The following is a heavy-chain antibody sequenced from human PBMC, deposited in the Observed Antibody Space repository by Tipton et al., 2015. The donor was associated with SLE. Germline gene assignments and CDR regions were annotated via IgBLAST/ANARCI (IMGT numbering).Heavy chain of an antibody. CDR2: MYHSGIT. J-gene: IGHJ6*02. Sequence: TLSLTCTVSAGSISGFYWSWIRQPPGKGLEWIGYMYHSGITNYNPALKGRVTISIDTSKNQFTLKVSSVTAADTAVYYCARRPLDSGYIGGMDVWGQGTTVTVS. CDR1: AGSISGFY. D-gene: IGHD5-18*01. V-gene: IGHV4-59*08. CDR3: ARRPLDSGYIGGMDV.